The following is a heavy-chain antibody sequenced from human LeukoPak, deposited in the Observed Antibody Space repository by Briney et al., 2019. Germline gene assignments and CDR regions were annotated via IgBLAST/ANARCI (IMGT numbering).Heavy chain of an antibody. Sequence: SETLSLTCIVSGGSISSSSYYWDWIRQPAGKGLEWIGNLYDSGSTHYNPSLRSRVTISADTSKNQFSLKLSSVTAADTAVYYCARYPYSDSGVWQAFDYWGQGTLVTVSS. D-gene: IGHD5-12*01. J-gene: IGHJ4*02. CDR2: LYDSGST. V-gene: IGHV4-39*01. CDR1: GGSISSSSYY. CDR3: ARYPYSDSGVWQAFDY.